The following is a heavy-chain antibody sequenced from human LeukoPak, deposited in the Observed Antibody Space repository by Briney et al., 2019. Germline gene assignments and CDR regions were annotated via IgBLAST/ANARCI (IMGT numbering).Heavy chain of an antibody. CDR2: IIPIFGTA. CDR1: GGTFSSYA. Sequence: ASVKVSCKASGGTFSSYAISWVRQAPGQGLEWMGGIIPIFGTANYAQKFQGRVTITADESTSTAYMELSSLRSEDTAVYYCATPRTCGSDCYVAFDIWGQGTMVTVSS. J-gene: IGHJ3*02. CDR3: ATPRTCGSDCYVAFDI. D-gene: IGHD2-21*02. V-gene: IGHV1-69*13.